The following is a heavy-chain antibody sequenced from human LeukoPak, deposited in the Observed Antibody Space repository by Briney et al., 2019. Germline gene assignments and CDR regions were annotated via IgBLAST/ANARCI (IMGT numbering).Heavy chain of an antibody. CDR3: ARDRFRAAAGRNYYYMDV. D-gene: IGHD6-13*01. CDR1: GGSISSYY. V-gene: IGHV4-59*01. CDR2: IYYSGST. J-gene: IGHJ6*03. Sequence: PSETLSLTCTVSGGSISSYYWSWIRQAPGKGLEWIGYIYYSGSTNYNPSLKSRVTISVDTSKNQFSLKLSSVTAADTAVYYCARDRFRAAAGRNYYYMDVWGKGTTVTVSS.